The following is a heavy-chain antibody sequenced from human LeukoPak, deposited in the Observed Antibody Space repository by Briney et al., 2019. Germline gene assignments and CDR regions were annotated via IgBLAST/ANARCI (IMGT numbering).Heavy chain of an antibody. D-gene: IGHD4-17*01. CDR1: GFTFSRHY. J-gene: IGHJ5*02. Sequence: GGSLRLSCAASGFTFSRHYMHWVRQAPGKGLEWVSSIGGIGASTYYADSVKGRFTISRDNSKDTLYLQMNSLRAEDTALYYCAKAAYGDYVNWFDPWGQGILVIVSS. V-gene: IGHV3-23*01. CDR3: AKAAYGDYVNWFDP. CDR2: IGGIGAST.